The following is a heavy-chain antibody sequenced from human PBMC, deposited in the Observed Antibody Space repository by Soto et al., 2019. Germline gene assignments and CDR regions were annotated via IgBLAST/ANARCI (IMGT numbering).Heavy chain of an antibody. CDR1: GFSLSTSGVG. D-gene: IGHD5-18*01. Sequence: SGPTLVNPTQTLALTCTFSGFSLSTSGVGVGWIRQHPGKALEWLALIYWDDDKRYSPSLKSRLIITKDTSKNQVVHTMTNMGPGATASYCCAHSYSGGGMDVWCQGTTVTVSS. CDR2: IYWDDDK. V-gene: IGHV2-5*02. CDR3: AHSYSGGGMDV. J-gene: IGHJ6*02.